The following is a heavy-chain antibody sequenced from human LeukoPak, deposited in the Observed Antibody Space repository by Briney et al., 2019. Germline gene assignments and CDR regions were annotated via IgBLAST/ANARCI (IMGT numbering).Heavy chain of an antibody. Sequence: ASVKVSCKASGGTFSSYAISWVRQAPGQGLEWMGWINAYNGNTNYAQKLQGRVTMTTDTSTSTAYMELRNLRSDDTAVYYCARDSWYENWFDPWGQGTLVTVSS. D-gene: IGHD6-13*01. CDR2: INAYNGNT. V-gene: IGHV1-18*01. CDR1: GGTFSSYA. CDR3: ARDSWYENWFDP. J-gene: IGHJ5*02.